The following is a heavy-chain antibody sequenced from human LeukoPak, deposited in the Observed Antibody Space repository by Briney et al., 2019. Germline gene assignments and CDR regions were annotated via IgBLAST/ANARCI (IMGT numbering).Heavy chain of an antibody. V-gene: IGHV1-18*01. CDR1: GYTFTSYG. CDR3: ARDLPYGCSSTSCYFHFDY. CDR2: ISAYNGNT. D-gene: IGHD2-2*01. Sequence: ASVKVSCKASGYTFTSYGIRWVRQAPGQGLEWMGWISAYNGNTNYAQKLQDRVTMTTDTSTTTAYMELRSLRSDDTAVYYCARDLPYGCSSTSCYFHFDYWGQGTLVTVSS. J-gene: IGHJ4*02.